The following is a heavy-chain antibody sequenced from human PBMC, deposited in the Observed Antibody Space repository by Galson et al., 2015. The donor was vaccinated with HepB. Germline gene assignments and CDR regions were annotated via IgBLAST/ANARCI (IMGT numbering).Heavy chain of an antibody. CDR1: GFTFSSYW. Sequence: SLRLSCAASGFTFSSYWMHWVRQAPGKGLVWVSRINSDGSSTSYADFVKGRFTISRDNAKNTLYLQMNSLRAEDTAVYYCARVDYDFWSGYYTPRFDYWGQGTLVTVSS. CDR2: INSDGSST. CDR3: ARVDYDFWSGYYTPRFDY. D-gene: IGHD3-3*01. V-gene: IGHV3-74*01. J-gene: IGHJ4*02.